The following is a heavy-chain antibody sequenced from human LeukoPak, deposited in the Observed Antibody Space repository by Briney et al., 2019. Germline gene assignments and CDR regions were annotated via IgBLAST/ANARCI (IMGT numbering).Heavy chain of an antibody. CDR3: ANFPPENYYYYGMDV. V-gene: IGHV3-23*01. CDR2: FSGSGGST. D-gene: IGHD2/OR15-2a*01. Sequence: GGSLRLSCAASGFTFGSYALGGVGRAPGRGREGVSAFSGSGGSTYYADSVKGRFTISRDNSKNTLYLQMNSLRAEDTAVYYCANFPPENYYYYGMDVWGQGTTVTVSS. J-gene: IGHJ6*02. CDR1: GFTFGSYA.